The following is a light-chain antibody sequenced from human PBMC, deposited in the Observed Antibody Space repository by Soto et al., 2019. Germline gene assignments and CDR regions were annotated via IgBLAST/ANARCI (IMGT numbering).Light chain of an antibody. CDR3: SSYTSSNTL. V-gene: IGLV2-14*01. J-gene: IGLJ2*01. CDR2: EVN. CDR1: SSDVGDYNY. Sequence: QLVLTQPASVSGSPGQSITISCTGTSSDVGDYNYVSWYQQHPGKAPKLMIFEVNNRPSGVSNRFSGSKSGNTASLTISGLQAEDEADYYCSSYTSSNTLFGGGTQLTVL.